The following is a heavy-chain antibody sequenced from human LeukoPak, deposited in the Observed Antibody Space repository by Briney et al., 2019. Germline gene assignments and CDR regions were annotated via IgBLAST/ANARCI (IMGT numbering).Heavy chain of an antibody. Sequence: PGGSLRLSCAASGFTFSSYWMSWVRQAPGQGLEWVANIKQDGSEKYYVDSVKGRFTISGDNAKNSLYLQMNSLRAEDTALYHCARNNGMDVWGQGTTVTVSS. V-gene: IGHV3-7*03. CDR2: IKQDGSEK. J-gene: IGHJ6*02. CDR3: ARNNGMDV. CDR1: GFTFSSYW.